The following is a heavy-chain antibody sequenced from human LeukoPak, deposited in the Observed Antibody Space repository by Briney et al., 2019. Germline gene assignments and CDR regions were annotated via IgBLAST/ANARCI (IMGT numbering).Heavy chain of an antibody. CDR3: ARVSSSWYQDWYFDL. CDR2: IYTSESP. D-gene: IGHD6-13*01. J-gene: IGHJ2*01. Sequence: SQTLSLTCTVSGGSISSYYWSWIRQPAGKGLEWIGRIYTSESPTYNPSLKSRVTMSLDTSKNQFSLKLSSVTAADTAVYYCARVSSSWYQDWYFDLWGRGTLVTVSS. CDR1: GGSISSYY. V-gene: IGHV4-4*07.